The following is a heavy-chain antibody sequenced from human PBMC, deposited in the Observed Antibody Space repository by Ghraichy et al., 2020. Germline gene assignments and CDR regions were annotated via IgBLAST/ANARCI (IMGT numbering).Heavy chain of an antibody. Sequence: LNISCTVSGGSISSGDYYWSWIRQPPGKGLEWIGYIYYSGSTYYNPSLKSRVTISVDTSKNQFSLKLSSVTAADTAVYYCARGEPGGYNWNDGNDYWGQGTLVTVSS. CDR2: IYYSGST. D-gene: IGHD1-20*01. J-gene: IGHJ4*02. CDR3: ARGEPGGYNWNDGNDY. CDR1: GGSISSGDYY. V-gene: IGHV4-30-4*01.